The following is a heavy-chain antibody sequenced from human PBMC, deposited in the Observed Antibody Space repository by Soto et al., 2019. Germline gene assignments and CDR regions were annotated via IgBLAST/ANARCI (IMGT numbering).Heavy chain of an antibody. V-gene: IGHV3-9*01. CDR2: ISWNRATI. CDR3: AKDSYSDFWNTYYTGAGAFDI. J-gene: IGHJ3*02. D-gene: IGHD3-3*01. Sequence: ESGGGLVQPGRSLRLSCAASGFTFDDYAMHWVRQAPGKGLEWVSGISWNRATIDYADSVRGRFTISRDNAKNSLYLQMNSLRAEDTALYFCAKDSYSDFWNTYYTGAGAFDIWGQGTMVTVSS. CDR1: GFTFDDYA.